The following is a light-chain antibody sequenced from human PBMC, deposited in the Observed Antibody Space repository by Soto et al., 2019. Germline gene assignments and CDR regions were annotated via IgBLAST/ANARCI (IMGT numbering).Light chain of an antibody. J-gene: IGLJ2*01. CDR2: DVT. Sequence: QSVLTQPPSVSGSPGQPVTISCTGTSSDVGGYNRVSWYQQPPGTAPKLIIYDVTKRPSGVPDRFSGSKSGNTASLTISGLQAEDEADYYCCSYAGSYSWIFGGGTKLTVL. V-gene: IGLV2-11*01. CDR1: SSDVGGYNR. CDR3: CSYAGSYSWI.